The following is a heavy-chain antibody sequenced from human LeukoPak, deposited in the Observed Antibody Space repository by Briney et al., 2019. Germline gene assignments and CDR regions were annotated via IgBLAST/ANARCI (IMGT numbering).Heavy chain of an antibody. D-gene: IGHD2/OR15-2a*01. CDR1: GFTFSSYW. CDR2: IKEDGSEK. Sequence: GGSLRLSCTASGFTFSSYWMSWLRQAPGKGLEWVANIKEDGSEKYYVDSVKGRFTISRDNAKNSLYLQMTSLRAEDTAVYYCARSQNTAYFPYYFHFWGQGTLVTVSS. J-gene: IGHJ4*02. V-gene: IGHV3-7*01. CDR3: ARSQNTAYFPYYFHF.